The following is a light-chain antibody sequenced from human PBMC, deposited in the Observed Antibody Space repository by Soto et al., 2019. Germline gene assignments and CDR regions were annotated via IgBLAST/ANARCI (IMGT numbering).Light chain of an antibody. J-gene: IGKJ2*01. CDR2: WAS. CDR1: QSVLYSSNNKNY. CDR3: QQYESTPPT. V-gene: IGKV4-1*01. Sequence: DIVMTQSPDSLAVSLGERATINCKSSQSVLYSSNNKNYLAWYQQRPGQPPKLLIYWASNRESGVPERFSGSGSGTDFTLTITSLQAEDVAVYYCQQYESTPPTFGQGTKLEIK.